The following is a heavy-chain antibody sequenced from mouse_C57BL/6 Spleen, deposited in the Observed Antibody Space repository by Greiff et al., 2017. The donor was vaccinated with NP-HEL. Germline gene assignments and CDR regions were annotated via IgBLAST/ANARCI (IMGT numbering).Heavy chain of an antibody. CDR1: GYAFSSYW. D-gene: IGHD1-1*01. V-gene: IGHV1-80*01. J-gene: IGHJ2*01. Sequence: QVQLQQSGAELVKPGASVKISCKASGYAFSSYWMNWVKQRPGKGLEWIGQIYPGDGDTNYNGKFKGKATLTADKSSSTAYMQLSSLTSEDSAVYFCARDPFITTVVATNYWGQGTTLTVSS. CDR2: IYPGDGDT. CDR3: ARDPFITTVVATNY.